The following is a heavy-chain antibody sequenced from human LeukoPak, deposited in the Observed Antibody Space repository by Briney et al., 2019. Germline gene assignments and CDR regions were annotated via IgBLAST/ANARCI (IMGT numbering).Heavy chain of an antibody. CDR3: ASVREGSGWYNDYYGMDV. V-gene: IGHV6-1*01. D-gene: IGHD6-19*01. CDR1: GDSVSSNRAA. Sequence: SQTLSLTCAISGDSVSSNRAAWNWIRQSPSRGLEWLGRTYYRSKWYNDYAVSVKSRITINPDTSKNQFSLQLNSVTPEDTAVYYCASVREGSGWYNDYYGMDVWGQGTTVTVSS. CDR2: TYYRSKWYN. J-gene: IGHJ6*02.